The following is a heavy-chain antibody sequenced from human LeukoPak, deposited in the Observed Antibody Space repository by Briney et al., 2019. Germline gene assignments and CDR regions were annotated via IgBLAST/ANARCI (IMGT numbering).Heavy chain of an antibody. V-gene: IGHV1-2*02. Sequence: ASVKVSCKASGYTFSNYGITWVRQAPGQGLEWMGWINPNSGGTNYAQKFQGRVTMTRDTSISTAYMELSRLRSDDTAVYYCAREVGGAVLRFLEWLSPPHMDVWGKGTTVTVSS. CDR2: INPNSGGT. CDR3: AREVGGAVLRFLEWLSPPHMDV. CDR1: GYTFSNYG. J-gene: IGHJ6*03. D-gene: IGHD3-3*01.